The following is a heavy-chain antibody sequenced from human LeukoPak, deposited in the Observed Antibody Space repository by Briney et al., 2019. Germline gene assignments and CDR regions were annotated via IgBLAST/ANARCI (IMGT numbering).Heavy chain of an antibody. CDR2: ISAYNGNT. J-gene: IGHJ4*02. CDR1: GYTFSNYG. CDR3: ARDYGGNRNGYFDY. D-gene: IGHD4-23*01. Sequence: ASVKVSCKASGYTFSNYGINWVRQAPGQGLEWMGWISAYNGNTNYAQKLQGRVTMTTDTSTSTAYMELRSLRSDDTAVYYCARDYGGNRNGYFDYWGQGTLVTVSS. V-gene: IGHV1-18*01.